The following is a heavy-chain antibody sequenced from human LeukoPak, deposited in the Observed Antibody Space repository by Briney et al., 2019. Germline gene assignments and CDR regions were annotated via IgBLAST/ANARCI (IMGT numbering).Heavy chain of an antibody. V-gene: IGHV3-48*03. D-gene: IGHD2-2*01. Sequence: GGSLRLSCAASGFTFSSYEMNWVRQAPGKGLEWVSYISSSGSTIYYADSVKGRFTISRDNTKQSLYLQMNGLRAEDTAMYYCAKDENYCSSPVCYDVFDIWGQGTMVTVPS. J-gene: IGHJ3*02. CDR1: GFTFSSYE. CDR3: AKDENYCSSPVCYDVFDI. CDR2: ISSSGSTI.